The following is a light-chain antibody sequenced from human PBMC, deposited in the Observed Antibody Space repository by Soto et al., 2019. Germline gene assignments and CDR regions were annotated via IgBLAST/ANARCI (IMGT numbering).Light chain of an antibody. CDR1: SGHSINA. CDR3: QTWVTGIGV. Sequence: QSVLTQSPSASASLGASVKLTCSLTSGHSINAIAWHQQQPEKGPRFLMKVNRDGSHNKGDGIPDRFSGSSSGAERYLTISSLQPEDEADYYCQTWVTGIGVFGGGTQLTVL. V-gene: IGLV4-69*01. CDR2: VNRDGSH. J-gene: IGLJ2*01.